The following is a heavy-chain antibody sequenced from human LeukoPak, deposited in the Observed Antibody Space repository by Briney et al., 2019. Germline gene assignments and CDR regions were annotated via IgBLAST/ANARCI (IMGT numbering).Heavy chain of an antibody. V-gene: IGHV1-2*02. CDR1: GYTFTGYH. D-gene: IGHD6-13*01. J-gene: IGHJ6*02. CDR3: ARDLAAAGTRYYYGMDV. Sequence: ASVKVSCKASGYTFTGYHMHWVRQAPGQGLEWMGWINPNSGGTNYAQKFQGRVTMTRDTSISTAYMELSRLRSDDTAVYYCARDLAAAGTRYYYGMDVWGQGTTVTVSS. CDR2: INPNSGGT.